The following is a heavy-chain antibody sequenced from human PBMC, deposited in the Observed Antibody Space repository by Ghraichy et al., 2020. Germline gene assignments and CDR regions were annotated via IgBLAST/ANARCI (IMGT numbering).Heavy chain of an antibody. CDR2: ISSSSSHI. V-gene: IGHV3-21*01. D-gene: IGHD3-22*01. CDR1: GFIFSNYN. CDR3: ARVYNYGSGGYYSFQRRDEAFDI. Sequence: GGSLRLSCAASGFIFSNYNLNWVRQAPGKGLEWVSSISSSSSHIFYADSVKGRFTISRDNAKNSMSLQMNSLGAEDTAVYFCARVYNYGSGGYYSFQRRDEAFDIWGQGTTVTVSS. J-gene: IGHJ3*02.